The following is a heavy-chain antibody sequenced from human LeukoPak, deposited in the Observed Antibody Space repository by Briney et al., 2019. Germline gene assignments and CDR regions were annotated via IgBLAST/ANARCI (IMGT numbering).Heavy chain of an antibody. D-gene: IGHD3-22*01. J-gene: IGHJ4*02. CDR2: ISNSGNT. CDR1: SGSMSSGNYY. V-gene: IGHV4-31*03. Sequence: PSETLSLTCTVSSGSMSSGNYYWNWIRQHPGKGLEWIGYISNSGNTYYNPSLKSRVTMSADTSVNQFSLKLSSVTAADTAVYYCARRSSSGNWFDYWGQGALVTVSS. CDR3: ARRSSSGNWFDY.